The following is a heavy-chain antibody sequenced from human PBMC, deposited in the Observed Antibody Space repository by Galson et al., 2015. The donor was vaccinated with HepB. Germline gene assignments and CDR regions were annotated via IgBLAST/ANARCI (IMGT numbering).Heavy chain of an antibody. Sequence: SLRLSCAASGFTFSSYGMHWVRQAPGKGLEWVAVIWYDGSNKYYADSVKGRFTISRDNSKNTLYLQMNSLRAEDTAVYYCATLRLAVAGTDVDYWGQGTLVTVSS. D-gene: IGHD6-19*01. J-gene: IGHJ4*02. CDR3: ATLRLAVAGTDVDY. V-gene: IGHV3-33*01. CDR2: IWYDGSNK. CDR1: GFTFSSYG.